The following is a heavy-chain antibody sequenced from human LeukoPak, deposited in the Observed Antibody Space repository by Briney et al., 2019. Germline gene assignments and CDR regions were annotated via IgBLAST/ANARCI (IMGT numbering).Heavy chain of an antibody. V-gene: IGHV3-74*01. CDR1: GFTFSDYW. CDR3: ARGTGNYYGY. Sequence: GGSLRLSCAASGFTFSDYWMHWVRHAPGKGLVWVLRIKMDGSSTRYAHSVKGRFTITRDSAKNTLYLQINSLRAEDTAVYYCARGTGNYYGYWGQETLVTVSS. CDR2: IKMDGSST. J-gene: IGHJ4*02.